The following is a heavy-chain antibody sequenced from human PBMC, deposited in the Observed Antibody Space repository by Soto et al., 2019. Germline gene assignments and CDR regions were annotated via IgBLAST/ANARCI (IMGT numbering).Heavy chain of an antibody. CDR1: GGSISSYY. J-gene: IGHJ6*04. CDR2: IYYSGST. CDR3: SGRNYSGYDYYYYYGMDV. D-gene: IGHD5-12*01. V-gene: IGHV4-59*01. Sequence: TLSLTCAVSGGSISSYYCSWIRQPPGKGLEWIGYIYYSGSTNYNPPLKSRVTISVDTSKKQVSLKPSSLTAADTAGYYLSGRNYSGYDYYYYYGMDVWGKGTTVTVSS.